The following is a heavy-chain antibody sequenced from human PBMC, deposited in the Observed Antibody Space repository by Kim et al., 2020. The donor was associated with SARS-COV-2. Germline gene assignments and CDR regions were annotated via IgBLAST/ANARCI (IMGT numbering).Heavy chain of an antibody. CDR2: ITTTSSYI. J-gene: IGHJ4*02. D-gene: IGHD6-13*01. V-gene: IGHV3-21*01. Sequence: GGSLRLSCAASGFTFTSYTMNWVRQAPGRGLEWVSSITTTSSYIFYADSVKGRFTISRDNAKNSLYLQMNSLRVEDTAVYYCARDPAADDSWGQGTLVTVSS. CDR1: GFTFTSYT. CDR3: ARDPAADDS.